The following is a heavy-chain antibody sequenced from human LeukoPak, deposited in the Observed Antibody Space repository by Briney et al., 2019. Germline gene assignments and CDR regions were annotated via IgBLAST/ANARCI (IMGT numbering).Heavy chain of an antibody. D-gene: IGHD2-2*01. CDR2: ISAYNGNT. Sequence: GESLKISCKASGYTFTSYGISWVRQAPGQGLEWMGWISAYNGNTNYAQKLQGRVTMTTDTSTSTAYMELRSLRSDDTAVYYCARDGDIVVVPAATILAYWGQGTLVTVSS. CDR1: GYTFTSYG. J-gene: IGHJ4*02. CDR3: ARDGDIVVVPAATILAY. V-gene: IGHV1-18*04.